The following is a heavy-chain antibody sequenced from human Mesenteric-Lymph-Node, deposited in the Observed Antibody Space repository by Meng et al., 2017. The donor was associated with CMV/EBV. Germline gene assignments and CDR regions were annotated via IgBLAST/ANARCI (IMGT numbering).Heavy chain of an antibody. Sequence: GGSLRLSCAASGFSFWAYTLHWVRQAPGKGLEWVSSISGSSTYIYYADSVKGRFSISRDNAQNSVYLQMNSLNAEDTAVYYCAREAIRNLDYWGQGTLVTVSS. J-gene: IGHJ4*02. CDR1: GFSFWAYT. V-gene: IGHV3-21*01. CDR3: AREAIRNLDY. CDR2: ISGSSTYI. D-gene: IGHD1-14*01.